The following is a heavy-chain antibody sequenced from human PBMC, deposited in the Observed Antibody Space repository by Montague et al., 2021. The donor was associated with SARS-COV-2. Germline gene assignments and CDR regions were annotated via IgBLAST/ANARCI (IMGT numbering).Heavy chain of an antibody. CDR2: IYASGST. J-gene: IGHJ6*02. V-gene: IGHV4-4*07. Sequence: SETLSLTCSVSGGSLRGHWWSWIRQPAGQGLEWIGRIYASGSTNYNPSLKSRLTMSVDMSKNEFSLRLSSVTAADTALYYCAREHDGRNYYIFDVWGQGTTVVVSS. D-gene: IGHD1-1*01. CDR3: AREHDGRNYYIFDV. CDR1: GGSLRGHW.